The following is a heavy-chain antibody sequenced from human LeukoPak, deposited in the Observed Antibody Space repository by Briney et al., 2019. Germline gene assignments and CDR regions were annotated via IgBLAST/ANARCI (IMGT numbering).Heavy chain of an antibody. CDR3: AKDLVVVVIAQRGFDY. CDR1: GFTFSSYG. D-gene: IGHD2-21*01. CDR2: IRYDGSNK. J-gene: IGHJ4*02. V-gene: IGHV3-30*02. Sequence: GGSLRLSCAASGFTFSSYGMHWVRQAPGKGLEWVAFIRYDGSNKYYADSVKGRFTISRDNSKNTLYLQMNSLRAEDTAVYYRAKDLVVVVIAQRGFDYWGQGTLVTVSS.